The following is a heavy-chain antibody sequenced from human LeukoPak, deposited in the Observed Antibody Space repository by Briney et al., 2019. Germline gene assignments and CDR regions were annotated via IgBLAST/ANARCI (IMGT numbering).Heavy chain of an antibody. CDR2: IGGSGGST. D-gene: IGHD3-10*01. Sequence: PGGSLRLSCAASGFTFSSYAMSWVRQAPGKGLEWVSAIGGSGGSTYYADSVKGRFTISRDNSKNTLYLQMNSLRAEDTAVYYCAKVSILWFGELSPPAYWGQGTLVTVSS. J-gene: IGHJ4*02. V-gene: IGHV3-23*01. CDR3: AKVSILWFGELSPPAY. CDR1: GFTFSSYA.